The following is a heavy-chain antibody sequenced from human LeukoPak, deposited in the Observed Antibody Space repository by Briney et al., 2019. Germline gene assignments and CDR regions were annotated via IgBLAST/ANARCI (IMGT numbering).Heavy chain of an antibody. D-gene: IGHD3-16*02. Sequence: ASVKVSCKASGYTFTSTDINWVRQATGQGLEWMGWMNPNSGNTGYAQKFQGRVTMTRDTSISTAYMELSRLRSDDTAVYYCARDTEGYDYVWGSYRLDYWGQGTLVTVSS. CDR2: MNPNSGNT. V-gene: IGHV1-8*01. CDR1: GYTFTSTD. CDR3: ARDTEGYDYVWGSYRLDY. J-gene: IGHJ4*02.